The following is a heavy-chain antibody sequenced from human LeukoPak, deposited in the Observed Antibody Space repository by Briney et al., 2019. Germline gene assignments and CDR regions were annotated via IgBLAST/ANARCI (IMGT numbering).Heavy chain of an antibody. CDR3: AKDKGEQWLVLGDASDI. CDR1: GFTFSSYG. J-gene: IGHJ3*02. CDR2: IWYDGSNK. V-gene: IGHV3-33*06. D-gene: IGHD6-19*01. Sequence: PGRSLRLSCAASGFTFSSYGMHWVRQAPGKGLEWVAVIWYDGSNKYYADSVKGRFTISRDNSKNTLYLQMNSLRAEDTAVYYCAKDKGEQWLVLGDASDIWGQGTMVTVSS.